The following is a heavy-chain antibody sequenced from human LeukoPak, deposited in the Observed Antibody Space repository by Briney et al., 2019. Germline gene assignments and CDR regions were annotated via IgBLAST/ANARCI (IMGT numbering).Heavy chain of an antibody. V-gene: IGHV4-59*08. CDR3: ARQGQWLVRGFDL. D-gene: IGHD6-19*01. Sequence: SETLSLTCTVSGGSISTYHWSWIRQPPGKGLEWIGYIHYSRGINYNPSLKSRVTISADTPKNQFSLKLNSVTAADTAVYYCARQGQWLVRGFDLWGQGTLVTVSS. J-gene: IGHJ5*02. CDR1: GGSISTYH. CDR2: IHYSRGI.